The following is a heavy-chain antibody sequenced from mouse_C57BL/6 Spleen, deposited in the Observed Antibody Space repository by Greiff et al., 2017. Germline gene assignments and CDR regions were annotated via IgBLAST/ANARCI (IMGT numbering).Heavy chain of an antibody. J-gene: IGHJ1*03. D-gene: IGHD1-1*01. CDR1: GFTFSSYG. Sequence: DVMLVESGGDLVKPGGSLKLSCAASGFTFSSYGMSWVRQTPDKRLEWVATISSGGSYTYYPDSVKGLFTISRDNAKNTLYLQMSSLKSEDTAMYYCAREITTVVAPGYFDVWGTGTTVTVSS. V-gene: IGHV5-6*02. CDR3: AREITTVVAPGYFDV. CDR2: ISSGGSYT.